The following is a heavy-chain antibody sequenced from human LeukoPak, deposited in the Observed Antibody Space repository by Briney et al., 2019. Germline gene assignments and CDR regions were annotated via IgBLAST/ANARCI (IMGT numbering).Heavy chain of an antibody. Sequence: PGGSLRLSFAASGFTFSDYSMNWVRQAPGKGLEWISYVGISSGNTKYADSVKGRFTISGDKAKNSLYLQMNSLRVEDTAVYYCARDTKYAFDNWGQGTLVTVSS. CDR3: ARDTKYAFDN. J-gene: IGHJ4*02. CDR2: VGISSGNT. CDR1: GFTFSDYS. D-gene: IGHD2-2*01. V-gene: IGHV3-48*01.